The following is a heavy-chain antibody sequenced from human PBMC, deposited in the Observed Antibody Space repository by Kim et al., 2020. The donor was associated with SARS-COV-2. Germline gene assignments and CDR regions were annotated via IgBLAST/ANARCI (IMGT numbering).Heavy chain of an antibody. J-gene: IGHJ4*02. D-gene: IGHD6-19*01. Sequence: LKSRVTISVDTSKNQFSLKLSSVTAADTAVYYCARGGAIAVAGTSHFFDYWGQGTLVTVSS. V-gene: IGHV4-34*01. CDR3: ARGGAIAVAGTSHFFDY.